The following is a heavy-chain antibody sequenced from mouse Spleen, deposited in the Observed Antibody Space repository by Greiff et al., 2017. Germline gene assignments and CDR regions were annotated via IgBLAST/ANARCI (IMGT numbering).Heavy chain of an antibody. CDR2: IYPGDGDT. V-gene: IGHV1-87*01. CDR1: GYTFTSYW. D-gene: IGHD1-1*01. J-gene: IGHJ1*01. CDR3: ARTLYGSSYFDV. Sequence: ESGAELARPGASVKLSCKASGYTFTSYWMQWVKQRPGQGLEWIGAIYPGDGDTRYTQKFKGKATLTADKSSSTAYMQLSSLASEDSAVYYCARTLYGSSYFDVWGAGTTVTVSS.